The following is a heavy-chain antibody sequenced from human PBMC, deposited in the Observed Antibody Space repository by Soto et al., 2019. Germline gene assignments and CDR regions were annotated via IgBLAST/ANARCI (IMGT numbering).Heavy chain of an antibody. CDR2: IYYSGST. J-gene: IGHJ4*02. Sequence: SETLSLTCTVSGGSISSGGYYWSWIRQHPGKGLEWIGYIYYSGSTYYNPSLKSRVTISVDTSKNQFSLKLSSVTAADTAVYYCARERPLGYCSGGSCPKKRHYFDYWGQGTLVTVSS. D-gene: IGHD2-15*01. CDR1: GGSISSGGYY. V-gene: IGHV4-31*03. CDR3: ARERPLGYCSGGSCPKKRHYFDY.